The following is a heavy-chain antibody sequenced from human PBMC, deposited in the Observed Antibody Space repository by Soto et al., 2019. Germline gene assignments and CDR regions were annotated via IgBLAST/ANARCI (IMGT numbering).Heavy chain of an antibody. Sequence: GASVKVSCKASGYTFTSYDINWVRQATGQGLEWMGWMNPNSGNTGYAQKFQGRVTMTRNTSISTAYMELSSLRSEDTAVYYCARGSRYDFWSGYPGTYYYYGMDVWGQGTTVIV. CDR3: ARGSRYDFWSGYPGTYYYYGMDV. V-gene: IGHV1-8*01. D-gene: IGHD3-3*01. CDR1: GYTFTSYD. CDR2: MNPNSGNT. J-gene: IGHJ6*02.